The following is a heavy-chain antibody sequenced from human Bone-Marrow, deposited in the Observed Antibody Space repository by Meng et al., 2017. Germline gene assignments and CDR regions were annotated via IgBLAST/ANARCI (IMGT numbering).Heavy chain of an antibody. Sequence: ASVKVSCKASGGTFSSYAISWVRQAPGQGLEWMGWITAGNGDTKYSQKFQGRVTITKDTSASTAYMELSSLRSEDTAVYYCARDYSNPGNYYYYAFDVWGQGTTVTVSS. CDR1: GGTFSSYA. CDR2: ITAGNGDT. V-gene: IGHV1-3*01. D-gene: IGHD4-11*01. J-gene: IGHJ6*02. CDR3: ARDYSNPGNYYYYAFDV.